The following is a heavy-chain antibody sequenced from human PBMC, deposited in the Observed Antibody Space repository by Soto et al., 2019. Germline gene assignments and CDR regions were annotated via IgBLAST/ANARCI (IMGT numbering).Heavy chain of an antibody. CDR2: INPSGGST. Sequence: TSVKVSCTASGYTFTSYYMHWVRQAPGQGLEWMGIINPSGGSTSYAQKFQGRVTMTRDTSTSTVYMELSSLRSEDTAVYYCASSRKNLYYYYGMDVWGQGTTVTVSS. J-gene: IGHJ6*02. V-gene: IGHV1-46*01. CDR1: GYTFTSYY. CDR3: ASSRKNLYYYYGMDV.